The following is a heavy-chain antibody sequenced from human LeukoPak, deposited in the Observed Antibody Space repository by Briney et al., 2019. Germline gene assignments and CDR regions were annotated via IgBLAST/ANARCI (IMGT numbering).Heavy chain of an antibody. CDR3: ARVGSYFDPDY. V-gene: IGHV3-53*01. CDR1: DFTVRSNY. J-gene: IGHJ4*02. D-gene: IGHD3-10*01. Sequence: GGSLRLSCAASDFTVRSNYMSWVRQAPGKGLEWVSLIYSGDSTNYADSVRGRFTISRDNSKKTLYLQMNSLRAEDTAVYYCARVGSYFDPDYWGQGTLVTVSS. CDR2: IYSGDST.